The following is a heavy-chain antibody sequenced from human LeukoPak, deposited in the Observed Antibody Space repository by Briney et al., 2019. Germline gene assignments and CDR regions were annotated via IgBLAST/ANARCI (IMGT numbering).Heavy chain of an antibody. CDR1: GFTVSSNY. CDR2: IYSGGST. J-gene: IGHJ4*02. V-gene: IGHV3-66*01. Sequence: GGSLRLSCAVSGFTVSSNYMSWVRQAPGKGLEWVSVIYSGGSTYYADSVKGRFTISRDNSKNTLYLQMNSLRAEDTAVYYCARDLWFDYWGQGTLVTVSS. D-gene: IGHD2/OR15-2a*01. CDR3: ARDLWFDY.